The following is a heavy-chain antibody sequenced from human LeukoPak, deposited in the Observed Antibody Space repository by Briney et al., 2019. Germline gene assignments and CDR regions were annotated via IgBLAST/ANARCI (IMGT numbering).Heavy chain of an antibody. V-gene: IGHV4-39*07. CDR1: GGSISNNNYY. J-gene: IGHJ5*02. D-gene: IGHD2/OR15-2a*01. CDR2: IYYSGST. Sequence: SETLSLTCTVSGGSISNNNYYWGWIRQPPGKGLEWIGTIYYSGSTYYNPSLNSRVTISVDTSKNQFSLKLSSVTAADTAVYYCARDPIIGGRRFDPWGQGTLVTVSS. CDR3: ARDPIIGGRRFDP.